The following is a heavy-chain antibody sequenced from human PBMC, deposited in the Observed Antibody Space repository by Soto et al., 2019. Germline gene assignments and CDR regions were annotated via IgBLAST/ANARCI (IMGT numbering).Heavy chain of an antibody. Sequence: QIQLVQSGAEVKKPGAPVMVSCKASGYMFNHYGITWVRQAPGQGLEWMGWISAYTGNTDYAQKFQGRFTLTTDSATNTAYMELRSLRSVVTAVYYCARDFSRMTETSNDGFVIWGQGTMVTVSS. J-gene: IGHJ3*02. D-gene: IGHD2-21*02. CDR2: ISAYTGNT. CDR1: GYMFNHYG. V-gene: IGHV1-18*04. CDR3: ARDFSRMTETSNDGFVI.